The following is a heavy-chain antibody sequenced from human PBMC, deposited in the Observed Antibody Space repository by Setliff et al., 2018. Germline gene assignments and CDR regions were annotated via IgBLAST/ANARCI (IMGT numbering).Heavy chain of an antibody. CDR3: VRDRTAFSYGLDV. CDR2: IYHNGNT. V-gene: IGHV4-59*01. D-gene: IGHD3-16*01. Sequence: SETLSLTCTVSGGSISPYFWSWIRQPPGKGLEWIGYIYHNGNTNFNPSLKTRVTMSVDTSKNQFALNLRSVTAADTAVYYCVRDRTAFSYGLDVWGQGTTVTVSS. CDR1: GGSISPYF. J-gene: IGHJ6*02.